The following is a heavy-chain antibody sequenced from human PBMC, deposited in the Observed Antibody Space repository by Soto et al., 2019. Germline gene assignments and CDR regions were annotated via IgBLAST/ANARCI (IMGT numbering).Heavy chain of an antibody. J-gene: IGHJ4*02. Sequence: SETLSLTCTVSGGSISRYYWSWIRQPPGKGLEWMGYIHYSGSSIYNPSLKSRVTIAVDTSKNQFSLKLSSVTAADTAVYYCARVGGSGRYNFDNWGQGTLVTVSS. D-gene: IGHD6-19*01. CDR2: IHYSGSS. V-gene: IGHV4-59*01. CDR3: ARVGGSGRYNFDN. CDR1: GGSISRYY.